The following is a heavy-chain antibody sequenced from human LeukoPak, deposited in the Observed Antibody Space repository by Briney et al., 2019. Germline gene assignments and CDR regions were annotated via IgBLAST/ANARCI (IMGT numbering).Heavy chain of an antibody. CDR2: IKSGGRT. CDR1: GFTFSDAW. V-gene: IGHV3-15*01. Sequence: GGSLRLSCAASGFTFSDAWMNWVRQAPGKGLEWVGRIKSGGRTDYAAPVKGRFTISRDDSKNTLYLQMNSLKTDDTAVYYCTTPGGVVVVARTADYWGQGTLVTVSS. CDR3: TTPGGVVVVARTADY. D-gene: IGHD2-15*01. J-gene: IGHJ4*02.